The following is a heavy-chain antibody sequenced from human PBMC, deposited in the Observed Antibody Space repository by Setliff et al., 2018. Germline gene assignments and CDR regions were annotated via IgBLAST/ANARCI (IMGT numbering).Heavy chain of an antibody. CDR3: ASPHRGGSYYDVFDI. CDR2: TIPIFGTT. Sequence: GASVKVSCKASGGTFSSFGISWVRQAPGQGLEWMGGTIPIFGTTNYAQKFQGRVTIITDESTSTAYMELSSLRAEDTAVYYCASPHRGGSYYDVFDIWGQGTMVTVSS. D-gene: IGHD1-26*01. J-gene: IGHJ3*02. CDR1: GGTFSSFG. V-gene: IGHV1-69*05.